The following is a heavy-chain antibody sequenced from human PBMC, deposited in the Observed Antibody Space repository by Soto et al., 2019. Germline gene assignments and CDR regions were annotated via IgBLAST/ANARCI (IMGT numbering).Heavy chain of an antibody. Sequence: GGSQRLSCAASGFTFRSYGRHWVRQAPGKGLVWVAVIWYDGSNKYYADSVKGRFTISRDNSKNTLYLQMNSLRAEDTAVYYCARYHDSSGYYDTSPNWFDPWGQGTLVTVSS. CDR2: IWYDGSNK. V-gene: IGHV3-33*01. CDR3: ARYHDSSGYYDTSPNWFDP. D-gene: IGHD3-22*01. CDR1: GFTFRSYG. J-gene: IGHJ5*02.